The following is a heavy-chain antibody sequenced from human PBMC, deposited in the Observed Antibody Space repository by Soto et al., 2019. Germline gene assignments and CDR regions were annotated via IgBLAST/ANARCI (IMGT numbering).Heavy chain of an antibody. J-gene: IGHJ6*02. V-gene: IGHV1-69*12. Sequence: QVQLVQSGAEVKKPGSSVKVYCKASGGTFSSYAISWVRQAPGQGLEWMGGIIPIFGTANYAQKFQGRVTITADESATTAYMELSSLRSEDTAVYYCARHVPAAGYYYGMDVWCQGTTVTVSS. CDR1: GGTFSSYA. D-gene: IGHD2-2*01. CDR2: IIPIFGTA. CDR3: ARHVPAAGYYYGMDV.